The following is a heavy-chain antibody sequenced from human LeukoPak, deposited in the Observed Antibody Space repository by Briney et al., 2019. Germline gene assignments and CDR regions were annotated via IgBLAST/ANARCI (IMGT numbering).Heavy chain of an antibody. V-gene: IGHV3-53*01. CDR1: GFTVSSNY. CDR2: IYSGGST. D-gene: IGHD3-10*01. CDR3: AKVWFMVRGVISY. Sequence: PGGSLRLSCAASGFTVSSNYMSWVRQAPGKGLEWVSVIYSGGSTYYADSVKGRFTISRDNSKNTLYLQMNSLRAEDTAVYYCAKVWFMVRGVISYWGQGTLVTVSS. J-gene: IGHJ4*02.